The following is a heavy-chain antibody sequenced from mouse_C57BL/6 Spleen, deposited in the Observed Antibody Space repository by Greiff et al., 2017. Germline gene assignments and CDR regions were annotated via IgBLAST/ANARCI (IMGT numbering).Heavy chain of an antibody. Sequence: QVHVKQSGAELVKPGASVKLSCKASGYTFTEYTIHWVKQRSGQGLEWIGWFYPGSGSIKYNEKFKDKATLTADKSSSTVYMELSRLTSEDSAVYFCARHVLLSYYFDYWGQGTTLTVSS. D-gene: IGHD2-1*01. CDR1: GYTFTEYT. CDR2: FYPGSGSI. J-gene: IGHJ2*01. CDR3: ARHVLLSYYFDY. V-gene: IGHV1-62-2*01.